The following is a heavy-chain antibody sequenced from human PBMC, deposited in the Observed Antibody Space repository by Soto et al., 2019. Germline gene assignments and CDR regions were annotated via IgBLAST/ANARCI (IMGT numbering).Heavy chain of an antibody. CDR2: IYWDDDK. Sequence: SGPTLVNPTQTLTLTCNFSGSSLSSRKMGVGWIRQPPGKALEWLALIYWDDDKRYRPSLNNRLTITKDTSKNQVLLTMNNLDPVDTATYYCAHTGYYDLLTFDYWGQGTLVTVSS. D-gene: IGHD3-9*01. V-gene: IGHV2-5*02. CDR3: AHTGYYDLLTFDY. J-gene: IGHJ4*02. CDR1: GSSLSSRKMG.